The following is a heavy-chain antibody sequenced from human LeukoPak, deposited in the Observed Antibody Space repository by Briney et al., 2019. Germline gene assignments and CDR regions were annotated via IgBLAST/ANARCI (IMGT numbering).Heavy chain of an antibody. CDR3: ARGKNGVGGYDILIDY. D-gene: IGHD3-9*01. CDR1: GLTFSSFE. J-gene: IGHJ4*02. CDR2: ISSSGSST. V-gene: IGHV3-48*03. Sequence: GGSLRLSCAASGLTFSSFEVNWVRQAPGKGLEWVSYISSSGSSTFYADSVKGRFTISRDSAKNSLFLQMYSLRDEDTAVYYCARGKNGVGGYDILIDYWGQGTLVTVSS.